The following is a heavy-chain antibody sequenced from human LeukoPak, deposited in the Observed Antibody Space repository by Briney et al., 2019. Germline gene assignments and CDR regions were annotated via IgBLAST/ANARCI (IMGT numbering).Heavy chain of an antibody. CDR1: GFTFSSSA. V-gene: IGHV3-7*03. CDR3: AGEPRQLAY. CDR2: INEVGSDT. J-gene: IGHJ4*02. Sequence: PGGSLRLSCAASGFTFSSSAMSWVRQVPGKGLEWVSSINEVGSDTRYADSVRGRFTISRDNAKNSLYLQMNSLRVEDTATYYCAGEPRQLAYWGQGTLVTVSS. D-gene: IGHD6-6*01.